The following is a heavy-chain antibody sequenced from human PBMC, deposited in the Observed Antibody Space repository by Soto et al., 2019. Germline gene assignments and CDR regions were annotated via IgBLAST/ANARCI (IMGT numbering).Heavy chain of an antibody. D-gene: IGHD3-22*01. CDR3: AREPPDSSGSYFDY. Sequence: ASVKVSCKASGYTFTSYGISWVRQAPGQGLEWMGWVSAYNGNTNYAQKLQGRVTMTTDTSTSTAYMELRSLRSDDTAVYYCAREPPDSSGSYFDYWGQGTLVTVSS. CDR2: VSAYNGNT. CDR1: GYTFTSYG. J-gene: IGHJ4*02. V-gene: IGHV1-18*04.